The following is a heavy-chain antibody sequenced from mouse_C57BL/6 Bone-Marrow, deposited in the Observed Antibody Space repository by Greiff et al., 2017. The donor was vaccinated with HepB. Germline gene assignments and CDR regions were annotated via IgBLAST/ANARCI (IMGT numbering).Heavy chain of an antibody. CDR1: GFNIKAYY. CDR2: IDPEDGET. J-gene: IGHJ3*01. V-gene: IGHV14-2*01. CDR3: ARNYYSNYVAWFAY. Sequence: VQLQQSGAELLKPGASVNLSCTASGFNIKAYYMHWVKQRTEQGLEWIGRIDPEDGETKYAPNFQGKATITADTSSNTAYLQLSSLTSEDTAVYYCARNYYSNYVAWFAYWGQGTLVTVSA. D-gene: IGHD2-5*01.